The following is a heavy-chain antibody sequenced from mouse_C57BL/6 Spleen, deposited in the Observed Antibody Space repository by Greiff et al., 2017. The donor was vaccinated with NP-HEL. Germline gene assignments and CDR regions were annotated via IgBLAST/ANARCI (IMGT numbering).Heavy chain of an antibody. V-gene: IGHV14-4*01. D-gene: IGHD3-2*02. CDR2: IDPENGDT. CDR3: TFSGSFAY. J-gene: IGHJ3*01. Sequence: VQLQQSGAELVRPGASVKLLCTASGFNIKDDYMHWVKQRPEQGLEWIGWIDPENGDTEYASKFQGKATITADTSSNTAYLQLSSLTSEDTAVYYCTFSGSFAYWGQGTLVTVSA. CDR1: GFNIKDDY.